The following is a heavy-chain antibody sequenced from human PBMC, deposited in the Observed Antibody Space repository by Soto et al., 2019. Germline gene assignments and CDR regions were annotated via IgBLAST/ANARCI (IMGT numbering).Heavy chain of an antibody. V-gene: IGHV4-59*01. J-gene: IGHJ6*02. CDR1: GGSISSYY. Sequence: PSETLSLTCTVCGGSISSYYWSWIRQPPGKGLEWIGYIYYSGSTNYNPSLKSRVTISVDTSKNQFSLKLSSVTAADSAVYYCARVVEMALYGMDVWGQGTTVTVSS. CDR3: ARVVEMALYGMDV. D-gene: IGHD2-15*01. CDR2: IYYSGST.